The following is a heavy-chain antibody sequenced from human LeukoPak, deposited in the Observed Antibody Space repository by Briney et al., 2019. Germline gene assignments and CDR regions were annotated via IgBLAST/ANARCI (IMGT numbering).Heavy chain of an antibody. CDR3: SRPYQYCSTGSCYGID. Sequence: GESLKISCNGSGYRFPAYWIGWVRQMPGKGLEWMGIIYPGDSDTRYSPSFQGQVTISADKSTSTAYLQWSSLQASDTAIYYCSRPYQYCSTGSCYGIDWGQGTLVAVSS. CDR1: GYRFPAYW. CDR2: IYPGDSDT. V-gene: IGHV5-51*01. J-gene: IGHJ4*02. D-gene: IGHD2-15*01.